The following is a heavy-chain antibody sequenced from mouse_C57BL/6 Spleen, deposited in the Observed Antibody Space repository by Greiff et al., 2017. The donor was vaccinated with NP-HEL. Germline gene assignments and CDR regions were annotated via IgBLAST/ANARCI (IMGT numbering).Heavy chain of an antibody. CDR3: ARTGSRYGNFYAMDY. D-gene: IGHD2-1*01. CDR1: GYAFSSYW. CDR2: IYPGAGDT. Sequence: LQESGAELVKPGASVKISCKASGYAFSSYWMNWVKQRPGKGLEWIGQIYPGAGDTNYNGKFKGKATLTADKSSSTAYMRHSSLTSEDSAVYFCARTGSRYGNFYAMDYWGQGTSVTVSS. V-gene: IGHV1-80*01. J-gene: IGHJ4*01.